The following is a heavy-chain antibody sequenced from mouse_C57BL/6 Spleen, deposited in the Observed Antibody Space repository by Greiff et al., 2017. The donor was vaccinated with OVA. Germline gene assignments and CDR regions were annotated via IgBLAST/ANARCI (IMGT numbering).Heavy chain of an antibody. J-gene: IGHJ3*01. CDR3: ARSHDGYSWFAD. V-gene: IGHV1-59*01. Sequence: QVQLQQPGAELVRPGTSVKLSCKASGYTFTSYWMHWVKQRPGQGLEWIGVIDPSDSYTNYNQKFKGKATLTVDTSSSTAYMQLSSLTSEDSAVYYCARSHDGYSWFADWGQGTLVTVSA. D-gene: IGHD2-3*01. CDR2: IDPSDSYT. CDR1: GYTFTSYW.